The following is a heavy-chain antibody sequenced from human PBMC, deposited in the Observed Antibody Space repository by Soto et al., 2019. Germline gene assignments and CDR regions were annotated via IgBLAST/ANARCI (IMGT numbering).Heavy chain of an antibody. V-gene: IGHV3-13*01. Sequence: EVQLVESGGYLVQPGGSLRLSCAASGFTFSSYDFDWVSQATGKGLEWVSGIGTAGDTYYAGSVKGRFIMSRENGKNSLYLQMNSLRAGDTAVYYCTRGADGFDYWGQGTLVTVSS. CDR2: IGTAGDT. CDR3: TRGADGFDY. CDR1: GFTFSSYD. D-gene: IGHD3-16*01. J-gene: IGHJ4*02.